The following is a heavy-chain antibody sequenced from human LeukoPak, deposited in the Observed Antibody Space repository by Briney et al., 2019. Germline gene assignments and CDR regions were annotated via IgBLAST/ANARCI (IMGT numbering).Heavy chain of an antibody. CDR1: GFTFTSHR. J-gene: IGHJ3*02. V-gene: IGHV3-7*01. CDR2: IRQDGGDK. Sequence: GGSLRLSCAASGFTFTSHRLSWVRQAPGKGLEWVANIRQDGGDKYYVDSVKGRFTISRDNAKNTLYLQMDGLRAEDTAIYYCAREGDGFDIWGQGTMVTVSS. CDR3: AREGDGFDI.